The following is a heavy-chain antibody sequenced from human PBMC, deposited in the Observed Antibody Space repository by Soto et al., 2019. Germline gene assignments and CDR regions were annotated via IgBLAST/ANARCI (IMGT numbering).Heavy chain of an antibody. V-gene: IGHV3-23*01. J-gene: IGHJ4*02. CDR3: AKRRGAGGHFDY. D-gene: IGHD2-15*01. CDR1: GFTFSSYA. Sequence: DVQVLESGGGLVQPEGSLRLSCAASGFTFSSYAMGWVRQGPGKGLEWVAVVSIGGSTHYADSVRGRFTIARDNSKNTLSRQMNSLKAEDTAVYFCAKRRGAGGHFDYWGQGALVTVSS. CDR2: VSIGGST.